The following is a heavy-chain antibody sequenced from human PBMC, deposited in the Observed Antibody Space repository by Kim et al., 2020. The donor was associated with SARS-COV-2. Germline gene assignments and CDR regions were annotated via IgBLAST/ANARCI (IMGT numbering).Heavy chain of an antibody. J-gene: IGHJ6*02. Sequence: GGSLRLSCAASGFTFSSYWMSWVRQAPGKGLEWVANIKQDGSEKYYVDSVKGRFTISRDNAKNSLYLQMNSLRAEDTAVYYCARDLGVAARAETSYGMDVWGQGTTVTVSS. CDR1: GFTFSSYW. CDR3: ARDLGVAARAETSYGMDV. V-gene: IGHV3-7*01. D-gene: IGHD6-6*01. CDR2: IKQDGSEK.